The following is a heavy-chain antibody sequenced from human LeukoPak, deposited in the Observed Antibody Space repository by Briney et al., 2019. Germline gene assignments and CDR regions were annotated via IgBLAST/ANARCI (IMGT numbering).Heavy chain of an antibody. CDR2: IRSDATTT. J-gene: IGHJ6*02. CDR1: GFTFSPYW. Sequence: GGSPRLSCAASGFTFSPYWMHWVRQAPGKGLVWVSHIRSDATTTTYADSVKGRFTISRDNAKNTLYLQMNSLRAEDTAVYYCARDNSYGSDVWGQGTTVTVSS. V-gene: IGHV3-74*01. CDR3: ARDNSYGSDV.